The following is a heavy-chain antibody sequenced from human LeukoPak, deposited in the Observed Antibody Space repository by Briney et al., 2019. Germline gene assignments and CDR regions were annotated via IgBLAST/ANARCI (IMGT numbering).Heavy chain of an antibody. CDR1: GFTFSSYA. CDR2: ISGSGGST. D-gene: IGHD2-15*01. V-gene: IGHV3-23*01. CDR3: ARGAPLVVVTKGAFDI. Sequence: GGSLRLSCAASGFTFSSYAMSWVRQAPGKGLEWVSAISGSGGSTYYADSVKGRFTISRDNSKNTLYLQMNSLRVEDTAIYYCARGAPLVVVTKGAFDIWGQGTMVSVSS. J-gene: IGHJ3*02.